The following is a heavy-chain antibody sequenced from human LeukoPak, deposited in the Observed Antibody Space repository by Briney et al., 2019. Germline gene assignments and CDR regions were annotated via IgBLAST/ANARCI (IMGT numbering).Heavy chain of an antibody. CDR1: GFTFSSYS. CDR3: ARDCSGGSCYLNYYYYGMDV. CDR2: ISSGSSYI. D-gene: IGHD2-15*01. V-gene: IGHV3-21*01. J-gene: IGHJ6*02. Sequence: GGSLRLSCAASGFTFSSYSMNWVRQAPGKGLEWVSSISSGSSYIYYADSVKDRFTISRDNAKNSLYLQMNSLRDEDTAVYYCARDCSGGSCYLNYYYYGMDVWGQGTTVTFSS.